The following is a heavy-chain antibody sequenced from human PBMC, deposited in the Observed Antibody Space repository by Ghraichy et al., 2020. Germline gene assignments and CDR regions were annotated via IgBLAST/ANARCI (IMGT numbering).Heavy chain of an antibody. CDR1: GGSFSGYY. V-gene: IGHV4-34*01. CDR2: INHSGST. D-gene: IGHD3-10*01. J-gene: IGHJ5*02. CDR3: ARSRWFGELLPTRFDP. Sequence: SETLSLTCAVYGGSFSGYYWSWIRQPPGKGLEWIGEINHSGSTNYNPSLKSRVTISVDTSKNQFSLKLSSVTAADTAVYYCARSRWFGELLPTRFDPWGQGTLVTVSS.